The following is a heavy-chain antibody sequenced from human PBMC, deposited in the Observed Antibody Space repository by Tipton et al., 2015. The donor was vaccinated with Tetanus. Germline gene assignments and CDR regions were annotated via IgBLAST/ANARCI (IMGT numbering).Heavy chain of an antibody. CDR2: INHSGST. D-gene: IGHD3-22*01. Sequence: TLSLTCAVYGGSFSGYYWSWIRQPPGKGLEWIGEINHSGSTNYNPSLKSRVTISVDTSKNQFSLKLSSVTAADTAVYYCARGWAGLYYFDYWGQGTLVTVSS. CDR3: ARGWAGLYYFDY. V-gene: IGHV4-34*01. CDR1: GGSFSGYY. J-gene: IGHJ4*02.